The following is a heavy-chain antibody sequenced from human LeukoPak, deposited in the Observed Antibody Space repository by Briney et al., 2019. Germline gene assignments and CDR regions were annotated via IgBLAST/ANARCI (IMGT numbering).Heavy chain of an antibody. V-gene: IGHV4-4*07. CDR3: ARGGEDCSGGSCYQGNWFDP. J-gene: IGHJ5*02. Sequence: SETLSLTCTVSGGSISSYYWSWIRQPAGKGLEWVGRIYATGSTNYNPSLKSRVTMSVDTSKNQFSLRLSSVTAADTAVYYCARGGEDCSGGSCYQGNWFDPWGQGILVTVSS. CDR1: GGSISSYY. CDR2: IYATGST. D-gene: IGHD2-15*01.